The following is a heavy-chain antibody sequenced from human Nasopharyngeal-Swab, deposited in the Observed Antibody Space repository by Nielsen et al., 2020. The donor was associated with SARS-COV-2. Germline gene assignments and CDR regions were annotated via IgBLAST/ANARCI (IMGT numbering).Heavy chain of an antibody. CDR2: ISIDGSST. D-gene: IGHD2-8*01. V-gene: IGHV3-74*01. Sequence: GGSLRLSCAASGFTFSSYWMHWVRQAPGKGLVWVSRISIDGSSTSYADSVKGRFTISRDNAKNTLYLQMNSLRAEDTAVYYCAKRDCSNAVCRYYFDYWGQGTLVTVPS. CDR3: AKRDCSNAVCRYYFDY. J-gene: IGHJ4*02. CDR1: GFTFSSYW.